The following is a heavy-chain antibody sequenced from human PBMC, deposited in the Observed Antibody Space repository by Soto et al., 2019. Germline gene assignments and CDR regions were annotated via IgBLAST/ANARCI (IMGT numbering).Heavy chain of an antibody. J-gene: IGHJ4*02. CDR1: GYTFTSYG. CDR2: ISAYNGNT. V-gene: IGHV1-18*01. Sequence: ASVKVSCKDSGYTFTSYGISWVRQAPGQGLEWMGWISAYNGNTNYAQKLQGRVTMTTDTSTSTAYMELRSLRSDDTAVYYCARVTAHRIAAAGAFDYWGQGTLVTVS. CDR3: ARVTAHRIAAAGAFDY. D-gene: IGHD6-13*01.